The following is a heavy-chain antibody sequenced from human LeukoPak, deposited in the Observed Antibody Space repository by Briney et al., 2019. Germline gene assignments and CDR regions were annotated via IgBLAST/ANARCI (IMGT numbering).Heavy chain of an antibody. V-gene: IGHV3-30-3*01. J-gene: IGHJ5*02. CDR2: ISYDGSNK. CDR3: ARDRIVVVPAAIYHWFDP. Sequence: GGSLRLSCAASGFTFSSYAMHWVRQAPGKGLEWVAVISYDGSNKYYADSVKGRFTISRDNSKNTLYLQMNGLRAEDTAVYYCARDRIVVVPAAIYHWFDPWGQGTLVTVSS. D-gene: IGHD2-2*01. CDR1: GFTFSSYA.